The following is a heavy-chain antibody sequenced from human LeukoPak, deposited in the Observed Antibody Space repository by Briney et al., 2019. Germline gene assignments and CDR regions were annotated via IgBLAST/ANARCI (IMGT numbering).Heavy chain of an antibody. CDR3: AKMVPGGDYGSGSYTDH. D-gene: IGHD3-10*01. CDR2: ISSDGDKE. J-gene: IGHJ4*02. Sequence: GGSLRLSCAASGFTFSRFGMHWVRQAPGKGLEWVAVISSDGDKEYYVDSVKGRFTISRDNSENTVSLQMNSLRVEDTAVYYCAKMVPGGDYGSGSYTDHWSQGTLVTVSS. CDR1: GFTFSRFG. V-gene: IGHV3-30*18.